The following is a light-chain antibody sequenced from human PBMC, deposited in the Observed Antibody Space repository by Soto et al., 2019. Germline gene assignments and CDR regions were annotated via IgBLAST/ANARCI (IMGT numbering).Light chain of an antibody. J-gene: IGKJ1*01. CDR1: QSVTNK. V-gene: IGKV3-15*01. CDR3: QQYVSSPPT. Sequence: EMLMTQSPATLSVSPGERVSLSCWASQSVTNKLAWYQQRPGQPPRLLLYDASTRATGVPATFSGSGSGTDFTLTINRLEPEDFAVYYCQQYVSSPPTFGQGTKVDIK. CDR2: DAS.